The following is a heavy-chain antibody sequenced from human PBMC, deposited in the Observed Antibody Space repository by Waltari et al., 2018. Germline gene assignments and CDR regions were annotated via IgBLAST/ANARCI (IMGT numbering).Heavy chain of an antibody. J-gene: IGHJ6*02. Sequence: QVQLQQWGAGLLKPSETLSLTCAVYGGSFSGYYWSWIRQPPGKGLEWIGEINHSGTTNNNQSLKSRVTISVDTANNQFSLKLSSVTAADTAVYYCARVRRRSGDYYGAPDYYGMDVWGQGTTVTVSS. CDR2: INHSGTT. CDR1: GGSFSGYY. D-gene: IGHD3-22*01. CDR3: ARVRRRSGDYYGAPDYYGMDV. V-gene: IGHV4-34*01.